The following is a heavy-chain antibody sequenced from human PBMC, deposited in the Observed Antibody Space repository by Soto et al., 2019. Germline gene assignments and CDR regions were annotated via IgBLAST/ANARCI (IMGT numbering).Heavy chain of an antibody. CDR2: TRNKANSYTT. V-gene: IGHV3-72*01. CDR3: ARVSSDYGGRNYYYYYMDV. J-gene: IGHJ6*03. CDR1: GFTFSDHY. Sequence: GGSLRLSCAASGFTFSDHYMDLVRQAPGKGLEWVGRTRNKANSYTTEYAASVKGRFTISRDDSKNSLYLQMNSLKTEDTAVYYCARVSSDYGGRNYYYYYMDVWGKGTTVTVSS. D-gene: IGHD4-17*01.